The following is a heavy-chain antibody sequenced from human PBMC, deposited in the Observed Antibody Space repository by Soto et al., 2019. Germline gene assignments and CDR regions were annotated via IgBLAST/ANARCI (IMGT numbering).Heavy chain of an antibody. J-gene: IGHJ3*02. Sequence: PGGSKSHSCAASGVNFSKYGMHWVRQAQGKGLEWVAFRSYDGSNKYYAVSVKGRFTISRDNSKNTLYLQMNSLRSDDTAVYYCARVGYCSSTSCLSPRSAFDIWGQRTMVIGS. CDR1: GVNFSKYG. D-gene: IGHD2-2*01. V-gene: IGHV3-30*03. CDR2: RSYDGSNK. CDR3: ARVGYCSSTSCLSPRSAFDI.